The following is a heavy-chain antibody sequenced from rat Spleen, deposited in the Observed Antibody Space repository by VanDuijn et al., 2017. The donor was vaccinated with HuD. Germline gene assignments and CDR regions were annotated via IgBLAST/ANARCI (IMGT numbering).Heavy chain of an antibody. D-gene: IGHD1-11*01. CDR2: ISFDGTST. V-gene: IGHV5-29*01. CDR1: GFTFSDYY. J-gene: IGHJ2*01. Sequence: VQLVESDGGLVQPGRSLKLSCAASGFTFSDYYMAWVRQAPTKGLEWVATISFDGTSTYYRDSVKGRFTISRDNAKTTLYLQMDSLRSEDTATYYCARRYDFDYWGQGVMVTVSS. CDR3: ARRYDFDY.